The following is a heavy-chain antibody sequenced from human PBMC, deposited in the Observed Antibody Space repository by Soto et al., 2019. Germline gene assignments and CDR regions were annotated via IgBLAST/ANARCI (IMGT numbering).Heavy chain of an antibody. J-gene: IGHJ4*02. D-gene: IGHD2-15*01. Sequence: ASVKVSCKASGYTFTSYGISWVRQAPGQGLEWMGWISAYNGNTNYSQKFQGRVTMTTDTSTSTAYMELRSLRSEDTAVYYCARDLGGWPDYWGQGTLVTVSS. CDR2: ISAYNGNT. V-gene: IGHV1-18*01. CDR3: ARDLGGWPDY. CDR1: GYTFTSYG.